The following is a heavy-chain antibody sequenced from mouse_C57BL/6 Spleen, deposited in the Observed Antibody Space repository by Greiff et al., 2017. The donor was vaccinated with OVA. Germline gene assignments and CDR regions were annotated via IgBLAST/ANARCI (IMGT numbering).Heavy chain of an antibody. V-gene: IGHV1-50*01. CDR3: AMGDSKSFDY. CDR1: GYTFTSYW. J-gene: IGHJ2*01. D-gene: IGHD2-5*01. Sequence: QVQLQQPGAELVKPGASVKLSCKASGYTFTSYWMQWVKQRPGQGLEWIGEIDPSDSFHNSNQKFQGKATLNVDTSSSTAYMQLSSLTSEDSAVYYCAMGDSKSFDYWGQGTTLTVSS. CDR2: IDPSDSFH.